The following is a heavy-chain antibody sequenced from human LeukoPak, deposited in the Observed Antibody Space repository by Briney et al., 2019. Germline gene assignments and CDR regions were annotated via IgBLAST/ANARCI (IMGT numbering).Heavy chain of an antibody. D-gene: IGHD2-15*01. Sequence: GGSLRLSCAASGFSFSSYWMSWVRQAPGKGLEWVGRSKSKAYSYITQYAAFVQGRFTISRDDSKNSLYLQINSLKTEDTAVYYCARDDGGQGDYWGQGTLVTVSS. J-gene: IGHJ4*02. CDR3: ARDDGGQGDY. V-gene: IGHV3-72*01. CDR1: GFSFSSYW. CDR2: SKSKAYSYIT.